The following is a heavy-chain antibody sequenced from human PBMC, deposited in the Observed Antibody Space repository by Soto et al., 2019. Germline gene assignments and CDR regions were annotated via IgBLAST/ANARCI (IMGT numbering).Heavy chain of an antibody. CDR2: ITSSSSYI. CDR1: GFTFSTYR. Sequence: EVQLVESGGGLVKPGGSLRLSCAASGFTFSTYRMNWVRQAPGKGLEWVSSITSSSSYIYYADSVKGRFTISRDNAKNSLYLQMNSLRAEDTAVYYCAIETSGYPLDYWGQGTLLTVSS. J-gene: IGHJ4*02. V-gene: IGHV3-21*01. D-gene: IGHD5-12*01. CDR3: AIETSGYPLDY.